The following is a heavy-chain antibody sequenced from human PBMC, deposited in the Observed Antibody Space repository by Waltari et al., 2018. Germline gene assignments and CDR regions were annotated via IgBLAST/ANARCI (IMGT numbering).Heavy chain of an antibody. V-gene: IGHV1-69*02. D-gene: IGHD2-15*01. CDR3: ARADIVVVVAAEYYYYGMDV. CDR2: IIPILGIA. CDR1: GGTFSSYT. J-gene: IGHJ6*02. Sequence: QVQLVQSGAEVKKPGSSVKVSCKASGGTFSSYTISWVRQAHGHGLGWMGRIIPILGIANYAQKFQGRVTITADKSTSTAYMELSSLRSEDTAVYYCARADIVVVVAAEYYYYGMDVWGQGTTVTVSS.